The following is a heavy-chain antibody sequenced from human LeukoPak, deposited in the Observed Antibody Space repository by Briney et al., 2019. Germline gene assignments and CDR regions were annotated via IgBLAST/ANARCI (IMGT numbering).Heavy chain of an antibody. CDR3: ARRYSSGWYDAFGI. J-gene: IGHJ3*02. Sequence: ASVKVSCKASGYTFTVYYMHWRRQAPGQGLEWMGWINPNSGDTNYAQKFQGRVTMTSDTSISTAYMELSRLRSDDTAVYYCARRYSSGWYDAFGIWGQGTMVTVSS. V-gene: IGHV1-2*02. CDR1: GYTFTVYY. D-gene: IGHD6-19*01. CDR2: INPNSGDT.